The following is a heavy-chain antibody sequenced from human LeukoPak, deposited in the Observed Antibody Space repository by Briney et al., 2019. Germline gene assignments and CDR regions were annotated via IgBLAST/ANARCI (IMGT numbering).Heavy chain of an antibody. CDR3: ARLGDGYNSHFQH. Sequence: GESLKISCKGSGYSFTSYWISWVRQMPGKGLAWMGRIDPSDSYTNYSPSFQGHVTISADKSISTAYLQWSSLKASDTAMYYCARLGDGYNSHFQHWGQGTLVTVSS. CDR2: IDPSDSYT. D-gene: IGHD5-24*01. V-gene: IGHV5-10-1*01. J-gene: IGHJ1*01. CDR1: GYSFTSYW.